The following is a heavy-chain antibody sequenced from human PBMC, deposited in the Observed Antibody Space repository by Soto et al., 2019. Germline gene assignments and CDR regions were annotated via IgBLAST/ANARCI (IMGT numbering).Heavy chain of an antibody. V-gene: IGHV3-23*01. Sequence: GGSLRLSCAASGFKFSSYAMSWVRQAPGKGLEWVSLISATGGGTYYADSVKGRFTISRDNSDNTLYLQVHSLRAEDTAVYYCDKDSRAAGTSAFYFDFWGQGAQVTVSS. CDR2: ISATGGGT. CDR3: DKDSRAAGTSAFYFDF. CDR1: GFKFSSYA. D-gene: IGHD6-25*01. J-gene: IGHJ5*01.